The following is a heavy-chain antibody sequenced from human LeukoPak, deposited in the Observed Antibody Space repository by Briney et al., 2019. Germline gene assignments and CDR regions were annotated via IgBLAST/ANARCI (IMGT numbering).Heavy chain of an antibody. Sequence: PSETLSLTCTVSGGSISSYHWSWIRQPPGKGLEWIGYIYYSGSTNYNPSLKSRVTISVDTSKNQFSLKLSSVTAADTAVYYCARVAGGLVVVTPFFDYWGQGTLVTVSS. D-gene: IGHD2-21*02. CDR3: ARVAGGLVVVTPFFDY. J-gene: IGHJ4*02. CDR2: IYYSGST. V-gene: IGHV4-59*01. CDR1: GGSISSYH.